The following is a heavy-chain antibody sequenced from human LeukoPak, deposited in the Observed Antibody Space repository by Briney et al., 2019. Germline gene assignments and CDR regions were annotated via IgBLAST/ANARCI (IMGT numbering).Heavy chain of an antibody. CDR1: GYTFTSYG. CDR2: ISAYNGNT. V-gene: IGHV1-18*01. J-gene: IGHJ6*03. CDR3: ARDPGPACSSTSCYRGNYYYYYMDV. D-gene: IGHD2-2*01. Sequence: ASVKVSCKASGYTFTSYGISWVRQAPGQGLEWMGWISAYNGNTNYAQKLQGRVTMTTDTSTSTAYMELRSLRSDDTAVYYCARDPGPACSSTSCYRGNYYYYYMDVRGKGTTVTVSS.